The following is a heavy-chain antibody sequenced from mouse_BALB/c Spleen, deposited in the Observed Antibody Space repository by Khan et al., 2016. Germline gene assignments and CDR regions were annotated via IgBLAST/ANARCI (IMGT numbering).Heavy chain of an antibody. CDR2: IYPGDGDT. J-gene: IGHJ3*01. Sequence: QVQLQQSGAELARPGASVKLSCKASGYTFTSYWMQWVKQRPGQGLEWIGAIYPGDGDTRYTQKFKGKATLTADKSSSTAYMQLSSLASEDSAVYYCARSLYEYEGGDYWGQGTLVTVSA. V-gene: IGHV1-87*01. CDR1: GYTFTSYW. D-gene: IGHD2-4*01. CDR3: ARSLYEYEGGDY.